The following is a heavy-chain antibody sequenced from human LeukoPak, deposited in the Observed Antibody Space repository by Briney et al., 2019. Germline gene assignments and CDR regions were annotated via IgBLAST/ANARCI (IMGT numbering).Heavy chain of an antibody. D-gene: IGHD3-22*01. CDR3: ARGKYYYDSSGYYYDAFDI. CDR2: IIPIFGTA. CDR1: GYTFTSYG. J-gene: IGHJ3*02. Sequence: ASVKVSCKASGYTFTSYGISWVRQAPGQGLEWMGGIIPIFGTANYAQKFQGRVTITTDESTSTAYMELSSLRSEDTAVYYCARGKYYYDSSGYYYDAFDIWGQGTMVTVSS. V-gene: IGHV1-69*05.